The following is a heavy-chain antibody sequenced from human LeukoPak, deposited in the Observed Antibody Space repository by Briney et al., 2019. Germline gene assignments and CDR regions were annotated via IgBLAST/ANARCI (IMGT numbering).Heavy chain of an antibody. CDR3: ARDQSPYSSSSDAFDI. D-gene: IGHD6-6*01. Sequence: SETLSLTCAVSGGSINSADYYWSWIRQPPGNGLEWIGYIFYSGSTYYNPSVKSRVTISVDRSKNQFSLKLSSVTAADTAVYYCARDQSPYSSSSDAFDIWGQGTMVTVSS. J-gene: IGHJ3*02. CDR2: IFYSGST. CDR1: GGSINSADYY. V-gene: IGHV4-30-4*01.